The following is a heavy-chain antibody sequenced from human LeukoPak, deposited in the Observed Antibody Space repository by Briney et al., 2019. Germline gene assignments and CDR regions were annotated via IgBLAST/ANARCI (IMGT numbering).Heavy chain of an antibody. V-gene: IGHV4-59*01. CDR3: AREGYSSSWYGRGYNWFDP. CDR2: IYYSGST. CDR1: GGSISSYY. J-gene: IGHJ5*02. Sequence: SETLSLTCTVSGGSISSYYWSWIRQPPGKGLERIGYIYYSGSTNYNPSLKSRVTISVDTSKNQFSLKLSSVTAADTAVYYCAREGYSSSWYGRGYNWFDPWGQGTLVTVSS. D-gene: IGHD6-13*01.